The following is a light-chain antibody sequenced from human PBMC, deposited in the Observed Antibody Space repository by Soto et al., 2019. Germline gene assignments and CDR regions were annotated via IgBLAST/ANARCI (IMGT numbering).Light chain of an antibody. CDR2: ETY. V-gene: IGKV3-20*01. CDR1: QSIRNNY. CDR3: QQYGGSSRT. J-gene: IGKJ1*01. Sequence: DMVLAQSPDTLSLSPGETVTLSCRASQSIRNNYLAWYQQKRGQAPRLLIFETYRRATGIPDRFSGSGSRIDLTLTISRLEPEDFAVYVCQQYGGSSRTFGPGTKVDI.